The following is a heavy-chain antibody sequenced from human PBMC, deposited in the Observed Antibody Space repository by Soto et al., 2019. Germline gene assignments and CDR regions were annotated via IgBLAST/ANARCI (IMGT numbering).Heavy chain of an antibody. CDR3: GQTPSAIDEKENWFDP. Sequence: SATLSLTCAVSGGSITSSNWWSWVRQPPGKGLEWIGEIYHSGSTNYNPSLKSRVTISVDKSKNQFSLKLSSVTAADTAVYYCGQTPSAIDEKENWFDPWVQGSLVTVSS. D-gene: IGHD1-26*01. CDR2: IYHSGST. J-gene: IGHJ5*02. CDR1: GGSITSSNW. V-gene: IGHV4-4*02.